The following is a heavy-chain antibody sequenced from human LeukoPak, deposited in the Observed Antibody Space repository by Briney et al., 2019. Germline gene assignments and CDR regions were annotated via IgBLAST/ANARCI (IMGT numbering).Heavy chain of an antibody. CDR2: INPSGGST. CDR1: GYTFTSYY. J-gene: IGHJ4*02. CDR3: ATRYSGSQFDY. Sequence: ASVKVSCKASGYTFTSYYMHWVRQAPGQGLEWMGIINPSGGSTSYAQKCQGRVTITADESTSTAYMELSSLRSEDTAVYYCATRYSGSQFDYWGQGTLVTVSS. D-gene: IGHD1-26*01. V-gene: IGHV1-46*01.